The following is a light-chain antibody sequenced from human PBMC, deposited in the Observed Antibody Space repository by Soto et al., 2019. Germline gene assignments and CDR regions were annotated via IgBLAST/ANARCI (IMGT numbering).Light chain of an antibody. CDR3: QQNNNWPRT. V-gene: IGKV3-15*01. CDR1: QSVSGN. CDR2: GAS. J-gene: IGKJ1*01. Sequence: EIVMTQSPATLSVSPGERATLSCRASQSVSGNLAWYQQKPGQAPRLLIYGASTRATGIPARFSGSGSGTEFTLTISRLQSEDFAVYYCQQNNNWPRTFGQGTKVEIK.